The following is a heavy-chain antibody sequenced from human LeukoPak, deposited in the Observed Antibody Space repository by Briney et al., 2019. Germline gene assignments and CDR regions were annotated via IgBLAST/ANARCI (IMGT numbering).Heavy chain of an antibody. CDR1: GGSISSSGYY. V-gene: IGHV4-39*01. CDR3: ARTGSSGFYLDAFDI. Sequence: SETLSLTCTVSGGSISSSGYYWGWIRQPPGKGLEWIGSMYYSGSTYYNPSLKSRVTISVDTSKNQFSLKLSSATAADTAVYYCARTGSSGFYLDAFDIWGQGTMVTISS. J-gene: IGHJ3*02. CDR2: MYYSGST. D-gene: IGHD3-22*01.